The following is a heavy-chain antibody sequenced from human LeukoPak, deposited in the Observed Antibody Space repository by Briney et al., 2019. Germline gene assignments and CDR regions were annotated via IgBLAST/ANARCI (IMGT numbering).Heavy chain of an antibody. V-gene: IGHV3-7*01. CDR2: INKDGSEI. CDR1: GFTFSSYW. J-gene: IGHJ4*02. Sequence: GGSLRLSCAVSGFTFSSYWMSWVRQAPGKGLEWVANINKDGSEIYYGDSVKGRFTISRDNAKNSLYLQMNSLRAEDTAVYYCARPYYFSSGSLAYWGQGTLVTVSS. D-gene: IGHD3-10*01. CDR3: ARPYYFSSGSLAY.